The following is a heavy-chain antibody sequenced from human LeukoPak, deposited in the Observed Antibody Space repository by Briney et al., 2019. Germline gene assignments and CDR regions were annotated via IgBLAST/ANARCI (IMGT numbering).Heavy chain of an antibody. CDR3: ARDSLYDDNGYYHYFDY. CDR1: GFTFSSYS. V-gene: IGHV3-21*01. CDR2: ISSSSSYI. Sequence: GGSLRLSCAASGFTFSSYSMNWVRQAPGKGLEWVSSISSSSSYIYYADSVKGRFTISRDTSKNTLYLQMNSLRAGDTAVYFCARDSLYDDNGYYHYFDYWGQGTLVTVSS. J-gene: IGHJ4*02. D-gene: IGHD3-22*01.